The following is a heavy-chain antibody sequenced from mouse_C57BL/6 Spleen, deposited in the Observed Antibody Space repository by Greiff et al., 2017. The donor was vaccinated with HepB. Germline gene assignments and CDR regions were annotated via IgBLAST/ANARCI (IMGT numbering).Heavy chain of an antibody. J-gene: IGHJ3*01. V-gene: IGHV14-1*01. CDR2: IDPEDGDT. D-gene: IGHD1-1*01. CDR3: TRYYGSSYDAY. Sequence: VQLQQSGAELVRPGASVKLSCTASGFNIKDYYMHWVKQRPEQGLEWIGRIDPEDGDTEYAPKFQGKATMTADTSSNTAYLQLSSLTSEDTAVYYCTRYYGSSYDAYWGQGTLVTVSA. CDR1: GFNIKDYY.